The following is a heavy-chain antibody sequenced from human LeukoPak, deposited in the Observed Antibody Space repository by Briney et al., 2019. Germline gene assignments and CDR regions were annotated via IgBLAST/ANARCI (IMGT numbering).Heavy chain of an antibody. CDR2: IYFGGNT. J-gene: IGHJ3*02. D-gene: IGHD1-14*01. CDR3: ARHRRSVLGTFDI. V-gene: IGHV4-39*01. CDR1: GGSISSISFS. Sequence: SETLSLTCTVSGGSISSISFSWGWIRQPPGMGLEWIGNIYFGGNTYYNPSLRSRVTISVDTSKNQFSLKLRSVTAADTAVYYCARHRRSVLGTFDIWGQGTMVTVSS.